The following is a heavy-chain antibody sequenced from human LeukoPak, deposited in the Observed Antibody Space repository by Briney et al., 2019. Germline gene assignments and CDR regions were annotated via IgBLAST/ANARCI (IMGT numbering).Heavy chain of an antibody. CDR1: GFTFSGYA. CDR2: ISGSGGST. D-gene: IGHD3-3*01. V-gene: IGHV3-23*01. Sequence: GGSLRLSCAPSGFTFSGYAMSCGREAPGGGGECVSDISGSGGSTYYADSVKGRFTISRDNSKNTLYLQMNSLRAEDTAVYYCATSYDFWSGYYAYWGQGTLVTVSS. J-gene: IGHJ4*02. CDR3: ATSYDFWSGYYAY.